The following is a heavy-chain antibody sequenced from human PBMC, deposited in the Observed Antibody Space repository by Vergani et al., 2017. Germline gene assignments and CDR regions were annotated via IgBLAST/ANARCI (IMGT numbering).Heavy chain of an antibody. D-gene: IGHD3-10*01. V-gene: IGHV3-53*01. CDR1: GFTVSSNY. Sequence: EVQLVESGGGLIQPGGSLRLSCAASGFTVSSNYMSWVRQAPGKGLEWVSVIYSGGSTYYADSVKGRFTISRDNSKNTLYLQMNSLRAEDTAVYYCAIDFRTVYGSGQYYYYYYGMDVWGQGTTVTVSS. J-gene: IGHJ6*02. CDR3: AIDFRTVYGSGQYYYYYYGMDV. CDR2: IYSGGST.